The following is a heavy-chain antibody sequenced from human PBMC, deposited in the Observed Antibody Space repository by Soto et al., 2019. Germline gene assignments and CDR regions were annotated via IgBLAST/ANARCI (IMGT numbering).Heavy chain of an antibody. CDR1: GFTFDYYW. CDR3: ARGGDPDY. Sequence: EVQLVESGGGLVQPGGSLRLSCVASGFTFDYYWMHWVRQAPGEGLMWVSWLQTDGSHPAYADSVKGRFTISRDNAKNTLYLQMNNLRAEDTAVYHCARGGDPDYWGQGTLVTVSS. CDR2: LQTDGSHP. V-gene: IGHV3-74*01. D-gene: IGHD2-21*02. J-gene: IGHJ4*02.